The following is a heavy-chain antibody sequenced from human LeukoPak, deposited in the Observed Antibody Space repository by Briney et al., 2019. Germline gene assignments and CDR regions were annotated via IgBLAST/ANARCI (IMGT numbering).Heavy chain of an antibody. D-gene: IGHD2/OR15-2a*01. J-gene: IGHJ4*02. CDR3: AKGLSDGHFDY. CDR2: ISGSGGST. V-gene: IGHV3-23*01. Sequence: GGSLRLSCAASGVTFSSYAMSWVRQAPGKGLEWVSAISGSGGSTYYADSVKGRFTISRDNSKNTLYLQMNSLRAEDAAVYYCAKGLSDGHFDYWGQGTLVTVSS. CDR1: GVTFSSYA.